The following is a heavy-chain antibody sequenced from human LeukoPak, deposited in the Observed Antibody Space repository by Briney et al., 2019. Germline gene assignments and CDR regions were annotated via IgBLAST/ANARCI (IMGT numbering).Heavy chain of an antibody. CDR1: GYSISSAYY. V-gene: IGHV4-38-2*01. D-gene: IGHD3-22*01. Sequence: SETLSLTCAVSGYSISSAYYWGWIRQPPGKGLEWIGSIYHSGSAYYNPSLKSRVTISVDTSKNQFSLKLSSVTAADTAVYYCARGSDYYDSSGYYLPYYFDYWGQGTLVTVSS. CDR2: IYHSGSA. J-gene: IGHJ4*02. CDR3: ARGSDYYDSSGYYLPYYFDY.